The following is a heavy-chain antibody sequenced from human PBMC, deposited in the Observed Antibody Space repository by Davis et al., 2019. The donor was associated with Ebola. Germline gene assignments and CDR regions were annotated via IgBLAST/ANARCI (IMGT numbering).Heavy chain of an antibody. CDR3: ARDRSIAALSYYYYYGMDV. Sequence: AASVKVSCKASGGTFSSCAISWVRQAPGQGLEWMGGIIPIFGTANYAQKFQGRVTITADESTSTAYMELSSLRSEDTAVYYCARDRSIAALSYYYYYGMDVWGKGTTVTVSS. D-gene: IGHD6-6*01. J-gene: IGHJ6*04. CDR1: GGTFSSCA. V-gene: IGHV1-69*13. CDR2: IIPIFGTA.